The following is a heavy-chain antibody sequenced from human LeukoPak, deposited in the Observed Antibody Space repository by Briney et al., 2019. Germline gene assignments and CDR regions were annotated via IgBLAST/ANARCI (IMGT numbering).Heavy chain of an antibody. CDR2: ISGSGTT. J-gene: IGHJ4*02. Sequence: GGSLRLSCVASGFTFSKYAMTWVRQAPGKGLEWVSSISGSGTTYYAESVKGRFTVSRDNSKNTLYLQVNSLRAEDTAAYYCAKDPMVRGSTYDYWGQGTLVTVSS. D-gene: IGHD3-10*01. CDR3: AKDPMVRGSTYDY. CDR1: GFTFSKYA. V-gene: IGHV3-23*01.